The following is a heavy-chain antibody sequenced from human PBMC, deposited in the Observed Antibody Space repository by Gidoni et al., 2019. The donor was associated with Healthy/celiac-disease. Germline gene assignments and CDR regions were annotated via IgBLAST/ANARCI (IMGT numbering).Heavy chain of an antibody. D-gene: IGHD6-13*01. Sequence: QVQLQQWGAGLLKPSETLSLTCAVYGGSFSGYYWSWIRQPPGQGLEWIGEINHSGSTNYNPSLKSRVTISVDTSKNQFSLKLSSVTAADTAVYYCARGVNRRQLVRRRAGWFDPWGQGTLVTVSS. CDR3: ARGVNRRQLVRRRAGWFDP. CDR2: INHSGST. V-gene: IGHV4-34*01. J-gene: IGHJ5*02. CDR1: GGSFSGYY.